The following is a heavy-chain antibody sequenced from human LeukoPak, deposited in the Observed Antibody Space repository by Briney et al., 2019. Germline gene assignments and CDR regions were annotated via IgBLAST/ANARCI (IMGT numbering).Heavy chain of an antibody. J-gene: IGHJ4*02. Sequence: GIIYPGDSDTRYSPCFKGQVTISADKSISTAYLQWSSLKASDTAMYYCARRLRQAYIDYWGQGTLVTVSS. CDR3: ARRLRQAYIDY. D-gene: IGHD2-2*02. V-gene: IGHV5-51*01. CDR2: IYPGDSDT.